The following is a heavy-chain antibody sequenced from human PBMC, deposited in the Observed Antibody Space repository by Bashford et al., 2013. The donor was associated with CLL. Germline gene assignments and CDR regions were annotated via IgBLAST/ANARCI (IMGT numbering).Heavy chain of an antibody. D-gene: IGHD3-10*01. CDR2: ISPIFSTA. CDR1: GGSFSSYV. J-gene: IGHJ4*02. V-gene: IGHV1-69*13. Sequence: SVKVSCKASGGSFSSYVINWVRQAPGQGLEWIGVISPIFSTANCAQKFQDRVMMTADESTSTAYMELSSLRSDDTAVYYCARAGSHGIDSWGQGTLVTVSS. CDR3: ARAGSHGIDS.